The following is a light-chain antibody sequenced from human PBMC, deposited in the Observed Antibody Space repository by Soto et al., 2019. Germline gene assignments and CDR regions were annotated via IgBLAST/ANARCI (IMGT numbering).Light chain of an antibody. CDR2: DVS. V-gene: IGKV1-5*01. Sequence: DIQMTQSPSTLSASVGERVTITCRASQSVSNWLAWYQQKPGKAPKLLIYDVSSLESGVPSRFSGSGSGTDFTLTISRLEPEDFAVYYCQQYGSSPTFGQGTKVDIK. J-gene: IGKJ1*01. CDR3: QQYGSSPT. CDR1: QSVSNW.